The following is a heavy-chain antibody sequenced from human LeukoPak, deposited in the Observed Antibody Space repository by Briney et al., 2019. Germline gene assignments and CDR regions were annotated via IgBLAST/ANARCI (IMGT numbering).Heavy chain of an antibody. CDR3: AREGRDSSSSYFDY. Sequence: PSETLSLTCAVYGGSFSGYYWSWIRQPPGKGLEWIGEINHSGSTNYNPSLKSRVTISVDTSKNQFSLKLSSVTAADTAMYYCAREGRDSSSSYFDYWGQGTLVTVSS. CDR2: INHSGST. J-gene: IGHJ4*02. CDR1: GGSFSGYY. V-gene: IGHV4-34*01. D-gene: IGHD6-13*01.